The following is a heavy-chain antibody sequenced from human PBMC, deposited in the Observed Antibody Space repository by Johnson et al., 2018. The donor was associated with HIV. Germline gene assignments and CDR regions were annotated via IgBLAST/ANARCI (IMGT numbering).Heavy chain of an antibody. D-gene: IGHD5-18*01. CDR2: IYSGGST. J-gene: IGHJ3*02. CDR1: GFTVSSNY. CDR3: AREDAAVVIKRACDI. V-gene: IGHV3-66*02. Sequence: EQLVESGGGVVQPGRSLRLSCTASGFTVSSNYMSWVRQAPGKGLEWVSVIYSGGSTYYADSVKGRFTISRDNSKNTLYLQMNSLRAEDTAVYYCAREDAAVVIKRACDIWGQGTMVTVSS.